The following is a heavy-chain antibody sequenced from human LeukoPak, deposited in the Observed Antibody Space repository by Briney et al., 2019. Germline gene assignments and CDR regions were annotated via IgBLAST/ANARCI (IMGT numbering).Heavy chain of an antibody. J-gene: IGHJ5*02. D-gene: IGHD6-13*01. V-gene: IGHV4-59*01. CDR1: GGSISSYY. CDR2: IYYSGST. Sequence: SETLSLTCTVSGGSISSYYWNWIRQPPGKGLEWIGYIYYSGSTNYNPSLKSRVTISVDTSKNQFSLKLSSVTAADTAVYYCARDLAAAGTIAGFDPWGQGTLVTVSS. CDR3: ARDLAAAGTIAGFDP.